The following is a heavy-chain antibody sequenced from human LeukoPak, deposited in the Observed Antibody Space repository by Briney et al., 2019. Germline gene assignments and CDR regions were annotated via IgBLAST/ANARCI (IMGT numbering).Heavy chain of an antibody. J-gene: IGHJ4*02. Sequence: GGSLRLSCAPSGFTFSSYSVNWVRQAPGKGLEWVSSISSSSSYIYYADSVKGRFTISRDNVKNSLYQQMNSLRAEDTAVYYCARDLELEGGYSYGTFDYWGQGTLVTVSS. D-gene: IGHD5-18*01. CDR3: ARDLELEGGYSYGTFDY. CDR2: ISSSSSYI. V-gene: IGHV3-21*01. CDR1: GFTFSSYS.